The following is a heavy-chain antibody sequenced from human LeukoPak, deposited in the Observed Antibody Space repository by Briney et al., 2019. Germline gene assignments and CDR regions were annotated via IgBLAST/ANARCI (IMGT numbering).Heavy chain of an antibody. CDR2: ISPSGDTT. CDR1: GFPFTNYG. CDR3: AREYSSTPPFDY. Sequence: GGSLRLSCAGSGFPFTNYGMNWVRQAPGKGLEWVSGISPSGDTTYNADPVKGRFTISRHNSKNMLYLQMNSLIAEDTAIYYCAREYSSTPPFDYWGQGTLVTVSS. J-gene: IGHJ4*02. D-gene: IGHD6-13*01. V-gene: IGHV3-23*01.